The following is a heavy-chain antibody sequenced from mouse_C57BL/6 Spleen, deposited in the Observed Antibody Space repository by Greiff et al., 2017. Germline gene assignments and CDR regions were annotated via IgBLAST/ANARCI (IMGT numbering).Heavy chain of an antibody. CDR1: GYTFTSYW. CDR2: IYPSDSET. CDR3: ARRDSSGYDYFDY. D-gene: IGHD3-2*02. Sequence: QVQLQQSGAELVRPGSSVKLSCKASGYTFTSYWMDWVKQRPGQGLEWIGNIYPSDSETHYNQKFKDKATLTVDKSSSTAYMQLSSLTSEDSAVYYCARRDSSGYDYFDYWGQGTTLTVSS. J-gene: IGHJ2*01. V-gene: IGHV1-61*01.